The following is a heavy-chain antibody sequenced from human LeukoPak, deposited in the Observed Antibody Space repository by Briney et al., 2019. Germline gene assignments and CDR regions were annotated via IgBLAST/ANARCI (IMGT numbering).Heavy chain of an antibody. J-gene: IGHJ3*02. CDR1: GGSLSSSSYY. Sequence: PSETLSLTCTVSGGSLSSSSYYWGWIRQSPGKGLEWIGSMYYSGSTYYNPSLKSRVTISVDTSKNQFSLKLSSVTAADTAVYYCAREVQLERPFLPVAFDIWGQGTMVTVSS. CDR2: MYYSGST. D-gene: IGHD1-1*01. CDR3: AREVQLERPFLPVAFDI. V-gene: IGHV4-39*02.